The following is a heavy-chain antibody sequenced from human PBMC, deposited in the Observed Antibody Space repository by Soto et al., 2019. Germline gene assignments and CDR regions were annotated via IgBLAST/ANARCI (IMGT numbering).Heavy chain of an antibody. Sequence: QVQLQQWGAGLLKPSETLSLTCAVYGGSFSGYSWSWIRQPPEKGLEWIGEINHSGSTNYNPSLKSRVTISVDTSKNQFSLRLSSVTAADTAVYYCARGLMDNYGDHHLDYRGQGTLVTVSS. V-gene: IGHV4-34*01. CDR3: ARGLMDNYGDHHLDY. CDR2: INHSGST. D-gene: IGHD4-17*01. CDR1: GGSFSGYS. J-gene: IGHJ4*02.